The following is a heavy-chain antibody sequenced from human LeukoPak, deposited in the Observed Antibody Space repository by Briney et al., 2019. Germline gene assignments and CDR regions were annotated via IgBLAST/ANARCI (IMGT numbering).Heavy chain of an antibody. CDR1: GFTFSSYA. V-gene: IGHV3-9*01. CDR3: AKDVDTAMGYFDY. D-gene: IGHD5-18*01. CDR2: ISWNSGSI. Sequence: GGSLRLSCAASGFTFSSYAMSWVRQAPGKGLEWVSGISWNSGSIGYADSVKGRFTISRDNAKNSLCLQMNSLRAEDTALYYCAKDVDTAMGYFDYWGQGTLVTVSS. J-gene: IGHJ4*02.